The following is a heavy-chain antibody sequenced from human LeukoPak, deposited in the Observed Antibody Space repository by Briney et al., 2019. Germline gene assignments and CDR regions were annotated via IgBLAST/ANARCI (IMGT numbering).Heavy chain of an antibody. Sequence: GSLRLSCAASGFTFSSHAMSWVRQAPGKGLEWVSAISGSGGSTYYADSVKGRFTISRDNSKNTLYLQMNSLRAEDTAVYYCAKRFWSGYYNGPFDYWGQGTLVTVSS. CDR3: AKRFWSGYYNGPFDY. D-gene: IGHD3-3*01. CDR1: GFTFSSHA. CDR2: ISGSGGST. J-gene: IGHJ4*02. V-gene: IGHV3-23*01.